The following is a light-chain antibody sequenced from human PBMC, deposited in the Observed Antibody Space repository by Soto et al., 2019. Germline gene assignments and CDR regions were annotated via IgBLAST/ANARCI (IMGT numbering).Light chain of an antibody. Sequence: DIQMTQSPSTLSASVGDRVTITCRASQSISSWLAWYQQKPGTAPNLLIYKASTLQGGVPSRFSGSGSGTEFTLTISSLQPDDSAIYYCQQYSDNWTFGQGTKVVIK. J-gene: IGKJ1*01. CDR3: QQYSDNWT. CDR1: QSISSW. CDR2: KAS. V-gene: IGKV1-5*03.